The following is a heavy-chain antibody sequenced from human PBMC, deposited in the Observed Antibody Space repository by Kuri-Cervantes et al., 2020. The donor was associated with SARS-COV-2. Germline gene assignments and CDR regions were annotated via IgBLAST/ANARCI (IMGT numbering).Heavy chain of an antibody. Sequence: GGSLRLSCAASGLTFSTYGIHWVRQAPGKGLEWVAVISYDGSNKYYADSVKGRFTISRDNSKNTLYLQMNSPRAEDTAVYYCAREGLSEVELLDYWGQGTLVTVSS. CDR2: ISYDGSNK. J-gene: IGHJ4*02. D-gene: IGHD1-26*01. CDR1: GLTFSTYG. CDR3: AREGLSEVELLDY. V-gene: IGHV3-30*03.